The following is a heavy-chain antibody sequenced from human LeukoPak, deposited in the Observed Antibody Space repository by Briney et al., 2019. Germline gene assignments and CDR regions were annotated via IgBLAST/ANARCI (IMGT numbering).Heavy chain of an antibody. CDR1: GFTFSSYW. CDR2: IKQDGSEK. J-gene: IGHJ4*02. Sequence: GGSLRLSCAASGFTFSSYWMSWVRQAPGKGLEWVANIKQDGSEKYYVDSVKGRFTISRDNAKNSLYLQMNSLRAEDTAVYYCAKPYWGSGPSPFDYWGQGTLVTVSS. D-gene: IGHD7-27*01. V-gene: IGHV3-7*03. CDR3: AKPYWGSGPSPFDY.